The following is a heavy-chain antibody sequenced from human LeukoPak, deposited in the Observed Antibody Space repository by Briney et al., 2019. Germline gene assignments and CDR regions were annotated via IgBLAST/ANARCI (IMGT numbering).Heavy chain of an antibody. CDR2: INHSGST. CDR3: ASSAYCGGDCYLSRFDY. D-gene: IGHD2-21*02. J-gene: IGHJ4*02. V-gene: IGHV4-34*01. Sequence: PSETLSLSCAVYGGSFSGYYWSWIRQPPGKGLEWIGEINHSGSTNYNPSLKSRVTISVDTSKNQFSLKLSSVTAADTAVYYCASSAYCGGDCYLSRFDYWGQGTLVTVSS. CDR1: GGSFSGYY.